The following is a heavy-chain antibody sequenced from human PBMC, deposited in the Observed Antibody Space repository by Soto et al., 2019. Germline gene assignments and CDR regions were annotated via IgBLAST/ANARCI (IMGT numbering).Heavy chain of an antibody. CDR2: IYPSDSTT. J-gene: IGHJ5*02. CDR1: GYIFTNYW. Sequence: AESLKISCNGSGYIFTNYWIAWVRQMPGKGLEYMGIIYPSDSTTRYSPSFQGQVTISADKSISTAYLQWSSLKASDTAMYYCARHGFYGDYSSNYFDPWGQGTLVTVSS. V-gene: IGHV5-51*01. CDR3: ARHGFYGDYSSNYFDP. D-gene: IGHD4-17*01.